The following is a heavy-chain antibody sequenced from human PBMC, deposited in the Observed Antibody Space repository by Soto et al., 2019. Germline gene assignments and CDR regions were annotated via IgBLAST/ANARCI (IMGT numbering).Heavy chain of an antibody. CDR1: GGSFSGYY. D-gene: IGHD6-13*01. CDR2: INHSGST. J-gene: IGHJ6*02. Sequence: PSETLSLTCAVYGGSFSGYYWSWIRQPPGKGLEWIGEINHSGSTNYNPSLKSRVTISVDTSKNQFSLKLSSVTAADTAVYYCARDQASPYYSSSWYGLGYYYYYGMDVWGQGTTVTVSS. V-gene: IGHV4-34*01. CDR3: ARDQASPYYSSSWYGLGYYYYYGMDV.